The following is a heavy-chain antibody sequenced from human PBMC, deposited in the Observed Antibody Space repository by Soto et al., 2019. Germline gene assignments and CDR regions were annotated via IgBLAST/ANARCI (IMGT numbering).Heavy chain of an antibody. D-gene: IGHD6-19*01. Sequence: SETLSLTCTVSGGSISSYYWSWIRQPPGKGLEWIGYIYYSGSTNYNPSLKSRVTISVDTSKNQFSLKLSSVTAADTAVYYCARDASIAVAGNYYYYGMDVWGQGTTVTVSS. CDR2: IYYSGST. CDR1: GGSISSYY. V-gene: IGHV4-59*01. CDR3: ARDASIAVAGNYYYYGMDV. J-gene: IGHJ6*02.